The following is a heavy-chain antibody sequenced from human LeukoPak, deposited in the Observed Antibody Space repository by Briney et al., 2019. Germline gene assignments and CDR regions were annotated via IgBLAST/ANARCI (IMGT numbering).Heavy chain of an antibody. V-gene: IGHV1-69*05. CDR1: GGTFSSYA. D-gene: IGHD3-22*01. CDR3: AMWLPSDAFDI. J-gene: IGHJ3*02. CDR2: IIPIFGTA. Sequence: SVKVSCKASGGTFSSYAISWVRQAPGQGLEWMGRIIPIFGTANYAQEFQGRVTITTDESTSTAYMELSSLRSEDTAVYYCAMWLPSDAFDIWGQGTMVTVSS.